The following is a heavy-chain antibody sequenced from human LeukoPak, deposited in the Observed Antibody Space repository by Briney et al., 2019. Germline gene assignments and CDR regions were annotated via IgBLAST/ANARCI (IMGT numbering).Heavy chain of an antibody. CDR1: GYTFTGYY. CDR3: ARGGPYHGWDY. J-gene: IGHJ4*02. CDR2: IDPNGGST. D-gene: IGHD2-15*01. Sequence: GASVKVSCKASGYTFTGYYMHWVRQAPGQGLEWVGRIDPNGGSTIYARNLQGRVTMTSDTSTSTVYMELSSLRSEDTAVYYCARGGPYHGWDYWGQGTLVTVSS. V-gene: IGHV1-46*01.